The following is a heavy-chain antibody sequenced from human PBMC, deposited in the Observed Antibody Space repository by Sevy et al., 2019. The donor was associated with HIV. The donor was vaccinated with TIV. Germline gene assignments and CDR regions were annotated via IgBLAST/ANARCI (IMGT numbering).Heavy chain of an antibody. D-gene: IGHD3-22*01. CDR3: GKGGGGHYDPDEIGYYFYYYNMDV. Sequence: GGSLRLSCAVSGFSFDSYGMTWVRQAPGKGLEWVSGISGSGSRTYYADSVKGRFIISRDNSKNTLDLQRNSLRSEDTVIYYCGKGGGGHYDPDEIGYYFYYYNMDVWGKGTTVTVSS. CDR1: GFSFDSYG. J-gene: IGHJ6*03. V-gene: IGHV3-23*01. CDR2: ISGSGSRT.